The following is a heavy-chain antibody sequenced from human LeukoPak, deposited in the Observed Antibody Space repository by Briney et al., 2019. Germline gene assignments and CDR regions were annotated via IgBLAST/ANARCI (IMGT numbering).Heavy chain of an antibody. D-gene: IGHD6-19*01. CDR1: GDSVASNSAG. Sequence: SETLSLTCAISGDSVASNSAGWNWIRQSPSRGLEWLGRTYDRSKWYNDYAVAVKSRISNNPDTPKTQPSLHRSSVTPADPAVYSCASGWLKIGFAPCGQPTLATVSA. J-gene: IGHJ5*02. CDR3: ASGWLKIGFAP. CDR2: TYDRSKWYN. V-gene: IGHV6-1*01.